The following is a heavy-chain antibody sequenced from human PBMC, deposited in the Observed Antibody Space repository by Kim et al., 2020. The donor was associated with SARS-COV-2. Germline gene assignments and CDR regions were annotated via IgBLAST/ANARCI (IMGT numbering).Heavy chain of an antibody. V-gene: IGHV3-48*02. J-gene: IGHJ4*01. CDR3: ASPGFGELWDPYYFDY. CDR1: GFTFSSYS. CDR2: ISSSSSTI. D-gene: IGHD3-10*01. Sequence: GGSLRISCAASGFTFSSYSMNWVRQAPGKGLEWVSYISSSSSTIYYADSVKGRFTISRDNAKNSLYLQMNSLRDEDTAVYYCASPGFGELWDPYYFDYWGQGTLVTGSS.